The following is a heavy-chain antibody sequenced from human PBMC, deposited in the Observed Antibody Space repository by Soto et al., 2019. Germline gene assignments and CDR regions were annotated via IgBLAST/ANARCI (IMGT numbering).Heavy chain of an antibody. CDR2: IYPGDSDT. CDR3: ARHRFEVYAMVYYYYCMDF. J-gene: IGHJ6*02. CDR1: GYSFTSYW. D-gene: IGHD2-8*01. V-gene: IGHV5-51*01. Sequence: GESLKISCKGSGYSFTSYWIGWVRQMPGKGLEWMGIIYPGDSDTRYSPSFQGQVTISADKSISTAYLQWSSLKASDTAMYYCARHRFEVYAMVYYYYCMDFWGQGTTVTVSS.